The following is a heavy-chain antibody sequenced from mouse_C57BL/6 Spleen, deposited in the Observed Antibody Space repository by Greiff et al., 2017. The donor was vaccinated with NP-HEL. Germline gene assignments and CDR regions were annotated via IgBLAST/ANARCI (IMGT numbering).Heavy chain of an antibody. Sequence: EVMLVESGGGLVKPGGSLKLSCAASGFTFSSYAMSWVRQTPEKRLEWVATISDGGSYTYYPDNVKGRFTISRDNAKNNLYLQMSHLKSEDTAMYYCAREGYDYDLVYYFDYWGQGTTLTVSS. J-gene: IGHJ2*01. V-gene: IGHV5-4*01. CDR2: ISDGGSYT. CDR1: GFTFSSYA. CDR3: AREGYDYDLVYYFDY. D-gene: IGHD2-4*01.